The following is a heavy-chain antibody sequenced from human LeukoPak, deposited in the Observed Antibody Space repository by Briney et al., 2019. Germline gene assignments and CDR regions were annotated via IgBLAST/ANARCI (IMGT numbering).Heavy chain of an antibody. CDR3: ARPIAVAGTDY. V-gene: IGHV3-21*01. J-gene: IGHJ4*02. CDR1: GFTFSSYS. D-gene: IGHD6-19*01. Sequence: GGSLRLSCAASGFTFSSYSMNWVRQAPGAGLEWVSSISSSSSYIYYADSVKGRFTISRDNAKNSLYLQMNSLRAEDTAVYYCARPIAVAGTDYWGQGTLVTVSS. CDR2: ISSSSSYI.